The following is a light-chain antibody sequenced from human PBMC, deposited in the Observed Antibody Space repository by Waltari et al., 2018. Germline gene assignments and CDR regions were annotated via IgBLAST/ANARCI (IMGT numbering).Light chain of an antibody. Sequence: EIVLTQSPGTLSLSPGARVTLSCRASQSVSRSLAWYQQKPGQAPRLLIYAASSRATGIPGRVSGSGSGADFSLTIRRLEPEDFAVYYCQHYVRLPATFGQGTKVEI. J-gene: IGKJ1*01. CDR3: QHYVRLPAT. V-gene: IGKV3-20*01. CDR1: QSVSRS. CDR2: AAS.